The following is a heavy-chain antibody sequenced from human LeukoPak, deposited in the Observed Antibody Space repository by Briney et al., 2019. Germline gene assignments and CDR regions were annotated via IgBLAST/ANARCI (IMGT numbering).Heavy chain of an antibody. J-gene: IGHJ4*02. D-gene: IGHD3-22*01. CDR2: IYPGDSDT. V-gene: IGHV5-51*01. CDR3: ARWGTYYYDSSGYYSYYFDY. Sequence: GESLKISCKGSGYSFTSYWIGWVRQMPGKGLEWMGIIYPGDSDTRYSPSFQGQVTISADKSISTAYLQRSSLKASDTAMYYCARWGTYYYDSSGYYSYYFDYWGQGTLVTVSS. CDR1: GYSFTSYW.